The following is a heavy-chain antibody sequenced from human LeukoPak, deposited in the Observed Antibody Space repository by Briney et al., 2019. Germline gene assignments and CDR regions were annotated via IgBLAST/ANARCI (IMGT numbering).Heavy chain of an antibody. CDR1: GDSISSGADC. J-gene: IGHJ5*02. V-gene: IGHV4-30-4*07. CDR3: ARAYNWFDP. CDR2: ICYSGNT. Sequence: TLSLTCGVSGDSISSGADCWSWIRQPPGKGLEWIGYICYSGNTYYNPSLKSRLAISEDTSRNQVSLKVTSVTAADTAVYYCARAYNWFDPWGQGTLVTVSS.